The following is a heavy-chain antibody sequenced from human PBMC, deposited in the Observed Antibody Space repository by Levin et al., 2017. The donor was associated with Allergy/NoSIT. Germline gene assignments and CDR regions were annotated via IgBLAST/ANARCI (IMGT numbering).Heavy chain of an antibody. Sequence: SQTLSLTCDVSGYSISDGYYWGWIRQTPGKGLEWIANIYHTGSTDYNPSLKSRVTIFLDTSTNQLFLNLASVTAADTAVYYCTREIPPFCSSSHCYHYWGQGTLVTVS. D-gene: IGHD2-2*01. CDR3: TREIPPFCSSSHCYHY. CDR2: IYHTGST. V-gene: IGHV4-38-2*02. CDR1: GYSISDGYY. J-gene: IGHJ4*02.